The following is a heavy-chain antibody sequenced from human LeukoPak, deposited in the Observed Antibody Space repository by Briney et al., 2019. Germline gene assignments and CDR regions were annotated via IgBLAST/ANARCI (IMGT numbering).Heavy chain of an antibody. D-gene: IGHD1-7*01. V-gene: IGHV4-59*05. CDR1: GGSISSYY. Sequence: SETLSLTCTVSGGSISSYYWSWIRQPPGKGLEWIGSIYYSGSTYYNPSLKSRVTISVDTSKNQFSLKLSSVTAADTAVYYCARDSSMYITGTTLGFDYWGQGTLVTVSS. CDR2: IYYSGST. J-gene: IGHJ4*02. CDR3: ARDSSMYITGTTLGFDY.